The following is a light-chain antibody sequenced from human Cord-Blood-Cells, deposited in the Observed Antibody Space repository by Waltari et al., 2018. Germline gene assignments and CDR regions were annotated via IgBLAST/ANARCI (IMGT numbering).Light chain of an antibody. CDR1: KLGDKY. CDR2: QDS. Sequence: SYELTQPPSVSVSPGQTASITCSGDKLGDKYACWYQQKPGQSPVLVIYQDSKRPPGIPERFAGSNSGNTATLTISGTRAMDEADYYCQAWDSSAAHVVFGGGTKLTVL. CDR3: QAWDSSAAHVV. V-gene: IGLV3-1*01. J-gene: IGLJ2*01.